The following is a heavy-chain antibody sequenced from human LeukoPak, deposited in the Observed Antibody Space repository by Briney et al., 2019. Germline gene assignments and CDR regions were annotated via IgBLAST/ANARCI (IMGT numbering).Heavy chain of an antibody. Sequence: SVKVSCKASGGSFSNYAISWVRQAPGHGLEWMGGIIPILGSATYAQHFQGRVTITMDESTTTAYMELSSLRPGDTAVFYCARGERAIPIYYWGQGTLVTVSS. CDR3: ARGERAIPIYY. D-gene: IGHD3-10*01. J-gene: IGHJ4*02. V-gene: IGHV1-69*05. CDR1: GGSFSNYA. CDR2: IIPILGSA.